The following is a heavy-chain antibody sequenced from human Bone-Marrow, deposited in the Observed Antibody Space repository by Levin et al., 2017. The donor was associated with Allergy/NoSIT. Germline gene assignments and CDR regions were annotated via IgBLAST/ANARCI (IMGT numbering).Heavy chain of an antibody. D-gene: IGHD2-15*01. CDR3: AKGSCSGGTCLDFDY. J-gene: IGHJ4*02. CDR1: GFTFSSYG. Sequence: QLGESLKISCVASGFTFSSYGMSWVRQAPGKGLEWVSAISFSGAYTNYADSVKGRFTISRDNSNNTLFLQMNSLRAEETAVYYCAKGSCSGGTCLDFDYWGQGTLVTVSS. CDR2: ISFSGAYT. V-gene: IGHV3-23*01.